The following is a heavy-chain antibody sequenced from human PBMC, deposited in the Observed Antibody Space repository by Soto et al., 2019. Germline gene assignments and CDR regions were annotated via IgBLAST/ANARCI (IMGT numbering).Heavy chain of an antibody. V-gene: IGHV3-43*01. D-gene: IGHD4-17*01. CDR1: GFTFDDYT. J-gene: IGHJ4*02. CDR3: AKDINNTPAVTTPFDY. Sequence: GGSLRLSCAASGFTFDDYTMHWVRQAPGKGLEWVSLISWDGGSTYYADSVKGRFTISRDNSKNSLYLQMNSLRTEDTALYYCAKDINNTPAVTTPFDYWGQGTLVTVSS. CDR2: ISWDGGST.